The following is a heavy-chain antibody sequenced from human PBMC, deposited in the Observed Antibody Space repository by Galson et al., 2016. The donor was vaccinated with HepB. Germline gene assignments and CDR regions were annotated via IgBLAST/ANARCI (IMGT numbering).Heavy chain of an antibody. Sequence: LRLSCAASGFTFSEYGMHWVRQAPGKGLEWVAVTWHDGSKNYYADSVKGRFAISRDNSKNTLYLQMISLTAEDTAVYYCARDSEFYSSMDVWGKGTTVIVSS. J-gene: IGHJ6*03. CDR1: GFTFSEYG. D-gene: IGHD1-14*01. CDR2: TWHDGSKN. CDR3: ARDSEFYSSMDV. V-gene: IGHV3-33*01.